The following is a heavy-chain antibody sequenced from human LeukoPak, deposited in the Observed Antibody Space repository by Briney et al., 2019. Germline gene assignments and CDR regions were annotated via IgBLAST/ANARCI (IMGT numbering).Heavy chain of an antibody. Sequence: GGSLRLSCVGYGFTFSSYAMHWVRQAPGKGLEWVAVISYDGSKKYYADSVKGRFTISRDNAKNSLYLQMNSLRAEDTAVYYCARDGVDTAMVFYYYYMDVWGKGTTVTVSS. CDR3: ARDGVDTAMVFYYYYMDV. J-gene: IGHJ6*03. V-gene: IGHV3-30*03. D-gene: IGHD5-18*01. CDR2: ISYDGSKK. CDR1: GFTFSSYA.